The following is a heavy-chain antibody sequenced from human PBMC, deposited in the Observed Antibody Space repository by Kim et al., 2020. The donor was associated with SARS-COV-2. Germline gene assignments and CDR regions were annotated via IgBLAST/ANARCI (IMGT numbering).Heavy chain of an antibody. CDR3: AADWTSPGSGATTFGY. CDR1: GFTFTSSA. J-gene: IGHJ4*02. D-gene: IGHD1-26*01. Sequence: SVKVSCKASGFTFTSSAMQWVRQARGQRLEWIGWIVVGSGNTNYAQKFQERVTITRDMSTSTAYMELSSLRSEDTAVYYCAADWTSPGSGATTFGYWGQGTLVTVSS. V-gene: IGHV1-58*02. CDR2: IVVGSGNT.